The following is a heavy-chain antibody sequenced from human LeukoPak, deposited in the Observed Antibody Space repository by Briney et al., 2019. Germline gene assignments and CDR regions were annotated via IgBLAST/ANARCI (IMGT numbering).Heavy chain of an antibody. CDR2: INHSGST. CDR1: GGSFSGYY. D-gene: IGHD3-22*01. Sequence: PSETLSLTCAVYGGSFSGYYWSWIRQPPGKGLEWIGEINHSGSTNYNPSLKSRVTISVDTSKNQFSLKLSSVTAADTAVYYRARGAYYYDSSGYYYGYWGQGTLVTVSS. J-gene: IGHJ4*02. CDR3: ARGAYYYDSSGYYYGY. V-gene: IGHV4-34*01.